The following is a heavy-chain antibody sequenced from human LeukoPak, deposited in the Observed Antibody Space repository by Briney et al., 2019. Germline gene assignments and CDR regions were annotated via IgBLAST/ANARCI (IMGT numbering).Heavy chain of an antibody. V-gene: IGHV4-34*01. D-gene: IGHD3-10*01. J-gene: IGHJ6*02. CDR3: ARGDYMTMVRGAPRYYYGMDV. Sequence: SETLSLTCAVYGGSFSGYYWSWIRQPPGKGLEWIGEINHSGSTNYNPSLKSRVTISVDTSKNQFSLKLSSVTAADTAVYYCARGDYMTMVRGAPRYYYGMDVWGQGTTVTVSS. CDR1: GGSFSGYY. CDR2: INHSGST.